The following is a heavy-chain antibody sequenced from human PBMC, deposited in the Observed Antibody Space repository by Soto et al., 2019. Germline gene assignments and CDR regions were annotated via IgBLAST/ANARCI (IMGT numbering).Heavy chain of an antibody. D-gene: IGHD4-17*01. CDR2: LWSDGSNV. CDR3: ARSFIDYGDSGGFDQ. CDR1: GFTFSRYA. V-gene: IGHV3-33*01. Sequence: QVQLVESGGGVVQPGTSLRLSCATSGFTFSRYAMHWVRQAPGKGLEWVEILWSDGSNVHYGDSVKGRFTISRDTSKNTLYLPMNDLRVEDPAVYSCARSFIDYGDSGGFDQWGQVTLVTVSS. J-gene: IGHJ4*02.